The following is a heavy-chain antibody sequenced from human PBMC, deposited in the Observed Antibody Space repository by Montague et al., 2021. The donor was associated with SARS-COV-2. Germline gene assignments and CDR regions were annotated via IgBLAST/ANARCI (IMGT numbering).Heavy chain of an antibody. CDR3: ARLGDGVVPSPILGVGPYHSYYYMDV. V-gene: IGHV4-34*01. J-gene: IGHJ6*03. CDR1: GFPFSTYS. D-gene: IGHD3-10*01. CDR2: IHHGGST. Sequence: LRLSCPASGFPFSTYSMNWIRQPPGKGLEWIGEIHHGGSTNYNPSLRSRVTISADTSKNQFSLKLTSVAAADTAVYYCARLGDGVVPSPILGVGPYHSYYYMDVWGKGTTVTVSS.